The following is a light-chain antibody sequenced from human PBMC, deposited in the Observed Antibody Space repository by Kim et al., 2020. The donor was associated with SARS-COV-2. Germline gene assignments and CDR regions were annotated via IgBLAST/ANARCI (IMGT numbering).Light chain of an antibody. CDR2: DVN. J-gene: IGLJ1*01. CDR3: CAFAGPDIYI. V-gene: IGLV2-11*01. CDR1: SSDVGAYDH. Sequence: QSALTQPRSVSGSPGLSVTISCTGTSSDVGAYDHVSWYQHHPGKAPKLIIDDVNKWPSGVPGRFFGYKSGITASLTSSGLQPEDEGDYYCCAFAGPDIYIFGSGTKVTVL.